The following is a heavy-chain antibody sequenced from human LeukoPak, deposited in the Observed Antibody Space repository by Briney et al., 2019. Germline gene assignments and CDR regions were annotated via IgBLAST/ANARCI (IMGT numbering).Heavy chain of an antibody. V-gene: IGHV4-34*01. Sequence: PSETLSLTWAVYGGSFSGYYWSWIRQPPGKGLEWIGEINHSGSTNYNPSLKSRVTISVDTSKNQFSLKLSSVTAADSAVYYCARAGATVVTASNWFDPWGQGTLVTVSS. CDR1: GGSFSGYY. J-gene: IGHJ5*02. D-gene: IGHD2-21*02. CDR3: ARAGATVVTASNWFDP. CDR2: INHSGST.